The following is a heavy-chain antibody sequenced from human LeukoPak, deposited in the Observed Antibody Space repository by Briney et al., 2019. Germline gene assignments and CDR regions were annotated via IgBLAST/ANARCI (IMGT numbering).Heavy chain of an antibody. CDR2: ISSSSSTI. D-gene: IGHD2-2*01. CDR1: GFTFSSYS. V-gene: IGHV3-48*04. CDR3: AKEKKWRDSARPAPFDY. Sequence: PGGSLRLSCAASGFTFSSYSMNWVRQAPGKGLEWVSYISSSSSTIYYADSVKGRFTISRDNAKNSLYLQMNSLRAEDTAVYYCAKEKKWRDSARPAPFDYWGQGTLVTVSS. J-gene: IGHJ4*02.